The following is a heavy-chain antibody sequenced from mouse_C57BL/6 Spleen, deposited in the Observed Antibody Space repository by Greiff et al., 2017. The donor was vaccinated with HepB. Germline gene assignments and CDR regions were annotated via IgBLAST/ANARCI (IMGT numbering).Heavy chain of an antibody. V-gene: IGHV2-4*01. CDR3: AKTHYGSSTGYFDV. Sequence: QVQLQQSGPGLVQPSQSLSITCTVSGFSLTSYGVHWVRQPPGKGLEWLGVIWSGGSTDYNAALISRLSISKDNSKSQVFFKMNSLQADDTAIYYCAKTHYGSSTGYFDVWGTGTTVTVSS. J-gene: IGHJ1*03. D-gene: IGHD1-1*01. CDR1: GFSLTSYG. CDR2: IWSGGST.